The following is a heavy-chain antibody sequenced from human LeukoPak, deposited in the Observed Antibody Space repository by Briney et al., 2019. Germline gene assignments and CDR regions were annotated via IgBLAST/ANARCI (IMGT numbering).Heavy chain of an antibody. V-gene: IGHV4-34*01. J-gene: IGHJ4*02. CDR3: ARYGSGTLNDY. D-gene: IGHD3-10*01. CDR2: IYYSGST. Sequence: SETLSLTCAVYGGSFSGYYWSWIRQPPGKGLEWIGSIYYSGSTYYNPSLKSRVTISVDTSKNQFSLKLSSVTATDTAVYYCARYGSGTLNDYWGQGTLVTVSS. CDR1: GGSFSGYY.